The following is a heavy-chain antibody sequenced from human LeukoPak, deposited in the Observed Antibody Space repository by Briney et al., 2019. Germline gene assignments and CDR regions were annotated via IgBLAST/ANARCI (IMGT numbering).Heavy chain of an antibody. Sequence: GGSLRLSCAASGFTFSSYSMNWVRQAPGKGLEWVSYISSSSSTIYYADSVKGRFTISRHNSKNTLYLQMNSLRAEDTAVYYCATSPHRDYYDSSGFSSSVYYYYGMDVWGQGTTVTVSS. CDR2: ISSSSSTI. CDR1: GFTFSSYS. D-gene: IGHD3-22*01. CDR3: ATSPHRDYYDSSGFSSSVYYYYGMDV. V-gene: IGHV3-48*01. J-gene: IGHJ6*02.